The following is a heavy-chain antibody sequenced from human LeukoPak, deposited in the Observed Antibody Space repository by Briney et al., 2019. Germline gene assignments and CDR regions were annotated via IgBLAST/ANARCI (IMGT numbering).Heavy chain of an antibody. D-gene: IGHD6-6*01. CDR3: ARSTGSSNSWYVY. J-gene: IGHJ4*02. V-gene: IGHV4-34*01. CDR1: GGSFSGYY. Sequence: PSETLSLTCAVYGGSFSGYYWSWIRQPPGKGLEWIGEINHSGSTNYNPSLKSRVTISVDTSKNQFSLKLSSVTAADTAVYYCARSTGSSNSWYVYWGQGALVTVSS. CDR2: INHSGST.